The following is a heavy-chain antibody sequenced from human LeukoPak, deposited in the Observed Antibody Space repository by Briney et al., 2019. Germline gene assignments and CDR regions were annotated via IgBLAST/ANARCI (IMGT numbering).Heavy chain of an antibody. CDR2: INPSGGST. CDR3: ATLESYCGGDCYPYGMDV. V-gene: IGHV1-46*01. J-gene: IGHJ6*02. Sequence: ASVKVSCKASGYTFTSYYMHWVRQAPGQGLEWMGIINPSGGSTSYAQKFQGRVTMTRDTSTSTVYMELSSLRSEDTAVYYCATLESYCGGDCYPYGMDVWGQGTTVTVSS. CDR1: GYTFTSYY. D-gene: IGHD2-21*01.